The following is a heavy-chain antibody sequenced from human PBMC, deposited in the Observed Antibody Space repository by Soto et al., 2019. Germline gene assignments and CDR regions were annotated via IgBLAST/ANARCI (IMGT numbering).Heavy chain of an antibody. CDR3: AARSGFYYYGTDV. D-gene: IGHD3-10*01. CDR2: IYYSGST. V-gene: IGHV4-59*01. CDR1: GGSISSYY. J-gene: IGHJ6*02. Sequence: SETLSLTCTVSGGSISSYYWSWIRQPPGKGLEWIGYIYYSGSTNYNPSLKSRVTISVDTSKNQFSLKLSSVTAADTAVYYCAARSGFYYYGTDVWGQGTTVTVSS.